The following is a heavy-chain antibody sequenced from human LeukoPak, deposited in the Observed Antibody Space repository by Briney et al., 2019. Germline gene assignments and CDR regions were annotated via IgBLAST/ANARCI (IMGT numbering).Heavy chain of an antibody. CDR2: ISSSSTII. D-gene: IGHD3-3*01. CDR3: ARGIDEWLYLNY. Sequence: GGSLRLSCAASGFTFRSFSMNWVRQAPGKGLEWISYISSSSTIIYYADSVKGRFTISRDNAKNSLYLQMYSLRAEDTAVYYCARGIDEWLYLNYWGQGALVTVSS. V-gene: IGHV3-48*04. J-gene: IGHJ4*02. CDR1: GFTFRSFS.